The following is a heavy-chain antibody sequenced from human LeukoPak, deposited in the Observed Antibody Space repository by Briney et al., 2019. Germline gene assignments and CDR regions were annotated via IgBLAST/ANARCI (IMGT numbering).Heavy chain of an antibody. CDR1: GFTFSGHW. D-gene: IGHD1-14*01. J-gene: IGHJ4*02. Sequence: GGSLGLSCAASGFTFSGHWTSWVRHARGKGREWVANINQGGSDKYYVDSVTCRFTISRHNANNLLYLQMNSLRGEDTAVYYCTRDRSRAEDDWGQGTLVTVSS. CDR3: TRDRSRAEDD. V-gene: IGHV3-7*01. CDR2: INQGGSDK.